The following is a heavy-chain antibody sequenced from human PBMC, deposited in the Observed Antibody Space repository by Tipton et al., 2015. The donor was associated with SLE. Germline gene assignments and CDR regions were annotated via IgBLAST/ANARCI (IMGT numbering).Heavy chain of an antibody. CDR2: IYSSGST. J-gene: IGHJ4*02. V-gene: IGHV4-59*08. CDR1: GGSISSQY. D-gene: IGHD2-2*01. CDR3: ATQGSTYYFDY. Sequence: TLSLTCTVSGGSISSQYWSWIRQPPGKGLEWIGFIYSSGSTNYNPSLKSRVTISVDMSKNQFSLKLTSVTAADTAVYYCATQGSTYYFDYWGQGTLVTVSS.